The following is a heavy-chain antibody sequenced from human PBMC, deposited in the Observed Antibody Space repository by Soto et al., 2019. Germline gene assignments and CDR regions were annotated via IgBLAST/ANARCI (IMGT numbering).Heavy chain of an antibody. CDR1: VGSISSSNW. V-gene: IGHV4-4*02. D-gene: IGHD1-26*01. Sequence: QVQLQESGPGLEKPSGTLSLTCAVSVGSISSSNWWSWVRQPPGKGLEWIGEIYHSGSTNYNPSLKSRVTISVDKSKSQFSLKLCSVTAADTAVYFCARVSGSYYYGMDVWGQGITVTVSS. J-gene: IGHJ6*02. CDR2: IYHSGST. CDR3: ARVSGSYYYGMDV.